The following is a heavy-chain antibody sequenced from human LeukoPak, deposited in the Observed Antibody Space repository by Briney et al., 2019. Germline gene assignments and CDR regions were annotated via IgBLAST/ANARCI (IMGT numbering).Heavy chain of an antibody. J-gene: IGHJ3*02. Sequence: PGGSLRLSCAASGFNFGSYGMSWVRQAPGKGLEWVSAISGSGGSTYYADSVKGRFTISRDNSKNTLYLQMNSLRAEDTAVYYCAKVEAVTSFGIWGQGTMVTVSS. CDR2: ISGSGGST. CDR1: GFNFGSYG. V-gene: IGHV3-23*01. CDR3: AKVEAVTSFGI. D-gene: IGHD4-17*01.